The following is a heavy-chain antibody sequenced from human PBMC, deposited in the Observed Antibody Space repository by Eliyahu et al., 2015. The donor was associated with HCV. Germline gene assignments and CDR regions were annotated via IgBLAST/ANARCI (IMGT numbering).Heavy chain of an antibody. CDR3: AKDTVGYCSGGSCYGFDY. CDR2: IGGSGGST. CDR1: GFTFSSYX. D-gene: IGHD2-15*01. J-gene: IGHJ4*02. Sequence: EVQLLESGGGLVQPGGSLRLSCAASGFTFSSYXMSWVRPAPGKGLEWVSAIGGSGGSTYYADSVKGRFTISRDNYKNTLYLQMNSLRAEDTAVYYCAKDTVGYCSGGSCYGFDYWGQGTLVTVSS. V-gene: IGHV3-23*01.